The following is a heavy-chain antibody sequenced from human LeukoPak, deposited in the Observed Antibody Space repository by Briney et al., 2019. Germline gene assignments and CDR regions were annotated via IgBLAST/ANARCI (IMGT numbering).Heavy chain of an antibody. D-gene: IGHD5-18*01. CDR2: IYYSGST. CDR1: GGSISSYY. CDR3: ARGHSYGRPFDY. V-gene: IGHV4-59*01. J-gene: IGHJ4*02. Sequence: PSETLSLTCTVSGGSISSYYWSWIRQPPGKGLEWIGYIYYSGSTNYNPSLKSRVTISVDTSKYQFSLKLSSVTAADTAVYYCARGHSYGRPFDYWGQVTLVTVSS.